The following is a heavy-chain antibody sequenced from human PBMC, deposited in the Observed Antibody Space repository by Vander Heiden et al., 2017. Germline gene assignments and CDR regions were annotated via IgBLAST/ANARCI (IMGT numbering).Heavy chain of an antibody. V-gene: IGHV3-23*01. CDR1: GFAMGVCV. CDR2: MGGGDIDR. Sequence: ELTPLESGGDLAPPASSLSLYCCGSGFAMGVCVMTWVLRATGKGLEWVATMGGGDIDRYYADSVRGRFTISRDNSKNTVFLNMQRLRAEDTAVYYCAKDAVYHNERYDWFDHWGQGTLVTVFS. J-gene: IGHJ5*02. CDR3: AKDAVYHNERYDWFDH. D-gene: IGHD2-8*01.